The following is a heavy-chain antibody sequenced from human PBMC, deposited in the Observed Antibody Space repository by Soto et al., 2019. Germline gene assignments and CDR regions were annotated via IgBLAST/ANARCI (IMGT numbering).Heavy chain of an antibody. V-gene: IGHV1-2*04. J-gene: IGHJ6*02. CDR1: GYTFTGYY. CDR3: ARVGGYDYRMRYYYGMDV. CDR2: INPNSGGT. Sequence: QVQLVQSGAEVKKPGASVKVSCKASGYTFTGYYMHWVRQAPGQGLAWMGWINPNSGGTNYAQKFQGWVTMTRDTSISTDYMELSRLRSDDTAVYYCARVGGYDYRMRYYYGMDVWGQGTTVTVSS. D-gene: IGHD5-12*01.